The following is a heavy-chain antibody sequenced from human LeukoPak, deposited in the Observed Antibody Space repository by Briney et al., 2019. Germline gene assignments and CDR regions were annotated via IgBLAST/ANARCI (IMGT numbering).Heavy chain of an antibody. J-gene: IGHJ4*02. CDR2: VYYSGST. Sequence: TPSETLSLTCTVSGDSINTNIYYWGWIRQPPGKGLEWIGHVYYSGSTYYNPSLKSRVTISVDTSKNQFSLKLSSVTAADTAVYYCARTRYYYNSRSYGAPYYFDYWGQGTLVTVSS. CDR1: GDSINTNIYY. D-gene: IGHD3-10*01. CDR3: ARTRYYYNSRSYGAPYYFDY. V-gene: IGHV4-39*01.